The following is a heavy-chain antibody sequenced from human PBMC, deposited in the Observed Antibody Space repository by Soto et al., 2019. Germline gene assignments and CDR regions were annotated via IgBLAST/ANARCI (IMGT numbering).Heavy chain of an antibody. CDR1: RFTFIDYY. V-gene: IGHV3-11*01. Sequence: SLRLSCAASRFTFIDYYMTWIRQAPGKGLEWVSYISSSGTGIYYADSVKGRFTISRDNAKNSLYLQMSSLGAEDTALYYCARAYSDAFDIWGQGTMVTVSS. CDR3: ARAYSDAFDI. D-gene: IGHD2-15*01. J-gene: IGHJ3*02. CDR2: ISSSGTGI.